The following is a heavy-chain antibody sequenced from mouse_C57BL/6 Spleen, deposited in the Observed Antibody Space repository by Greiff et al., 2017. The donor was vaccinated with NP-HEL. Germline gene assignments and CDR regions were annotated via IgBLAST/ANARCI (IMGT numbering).Heavy chain of an antibody. Sequence: EVKLMESGGGLVKPGGSLKLSCAASGFTFSSYTMSWVRQTPEKRLEWVATISGGGGNTYYPDSVKGRFTISRDNAKNTLYLQMSSLRSEDTALYYCARQPPNWAWFAYWGQGTLVTVSA. CDR2: ISGGGGNT. V-gene: IGHV5-9*01. D-gene: IGHD4-1*01. CDR1: GFTFSSYT. CDR3: ARQPPNWAWFAY. J-gene: IGHJ3*01.